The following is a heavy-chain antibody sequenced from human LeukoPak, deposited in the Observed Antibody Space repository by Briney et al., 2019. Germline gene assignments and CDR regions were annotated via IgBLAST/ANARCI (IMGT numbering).Heavy chain of an antibody. CDR2: ISSSGTTV. CDR3: ARSIIHWFDP. J-gene: IGHJ5*02. CDR1: GFIFRSYE. Sequence: GGSLRLSCAASGFIFRSYEMNWVRQAPGRGLEWVSYISSSGTTVYYADSVKGRFTISRDNAKNSLYLQMNSLRAEDTAVYYCARSIIHWFDPWGQGTLVTVSS. V-gene: IGHV3-48*03.